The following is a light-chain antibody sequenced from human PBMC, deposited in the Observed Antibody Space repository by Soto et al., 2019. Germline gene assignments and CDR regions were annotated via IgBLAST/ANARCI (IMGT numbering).Light chain of an antibody. CDR3: QQYGSSPYT. CDR1: QSVSTNY. V-gene: IGKV3-20*01. CDR2: GAT. Sequence: EIVLTQSPGTLSLSPGERATLSCRASQSVSTNYLAWYQQKPGQSPRLLIYGATSRATDIPDRFSGSGSGTDFILTISRLEPEDFALYFCQQYGSSPYTFAQGTKLDIK. J-gene: IGKJ2*01.